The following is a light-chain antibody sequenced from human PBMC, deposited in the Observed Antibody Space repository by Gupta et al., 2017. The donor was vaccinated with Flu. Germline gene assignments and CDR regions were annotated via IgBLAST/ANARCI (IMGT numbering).Light chain of an antibody. CDR3: QQRSHWPAFT. CDR2: DAS. Sequence: EIVLTQSLATLSLSPGERVTLFCRASHSISNFLAWYQHKPGQAPRLPIYDASNTAAGIPARFSVSGSGTDFTLTISSLEPEDYAVYYCQQRSHWPAFTFGGGTKVEIK. CDR1: HSISNF. V-gene: IGKV3-11*01. J-gene: IGKJ4*01.